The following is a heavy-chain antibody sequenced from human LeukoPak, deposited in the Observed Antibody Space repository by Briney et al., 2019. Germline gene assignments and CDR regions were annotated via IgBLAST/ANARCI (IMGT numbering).Heavy chain of an antibody. Sequence: SETLSLTCTVSGGSISSGGFYWNWIRQHPGKGLEWIGYIYYSGSTYFNPSLKSRVTISVDTSKNQFSLNLSSVTAADTAVYYCAREGASHDYGDYVGGAFDIWGQGTMVTVSS. V-gene: IGHV4-31*03. CDR1: GGSISSGGFY. CDR3: AREGASHDYGDYVGGAFDI. D-gene: IGHD4-17*01. CDR2: IYYSGST. J-gene: IGHJ3*02.